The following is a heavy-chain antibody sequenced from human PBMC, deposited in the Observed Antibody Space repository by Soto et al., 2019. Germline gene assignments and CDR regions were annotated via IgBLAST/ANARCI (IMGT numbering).Heavy chain of an antibody. CDR2: IYYSGST. CDR3: ARRWGEALDY. CDR1: GGSLSSYY. Sequence: QVQLQESGPGLVKPSETLSLTCTVSGGSLSSYYWSWIRQPPGKGLEWIGYIYYSGSTNYNPSLKSRVTISVDTSKNQFSLRRRSGTAADTAVYYWARRWGEALDYWGQGTLVTVSS. J-gene: IGHJ4*02. D-gene: IGHD3-16*01. V-gene: IGHV4-59*08.